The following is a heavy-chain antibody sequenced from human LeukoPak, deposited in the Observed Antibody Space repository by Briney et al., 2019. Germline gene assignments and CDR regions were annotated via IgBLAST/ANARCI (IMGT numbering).Heavy chain of an antibody. CDR1: GYTFTSYG. CDR2: ISVYNGNT. Sequence: AASVKVSCXASGYTFTSYGISWVRRAPGQGLEWMGWISVYNGNTNYAQKVQGRVTMTTDTSTSTAHMELRSLRSDDTAVYYCARARMVGVPAAPYWFDPWGQGTLVTVSS. D-gene: IGHD2-2*01. V-gene: IGHV1-18*01. J-gene: IGHJ5*02. CDR3: ARARMVGVPAAPYWFDP.